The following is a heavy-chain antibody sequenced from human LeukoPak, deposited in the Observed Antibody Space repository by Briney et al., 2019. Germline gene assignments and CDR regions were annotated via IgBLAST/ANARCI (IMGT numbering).Heavy chain of an antibody. CDR2: ISGIGGST. Sequence: GGSLRLSCAASGFTFSSYAMTWVRRAPGRGLEGVSAISGIGGSTYYADSVKGRFTISRDNSKNTLYLQMNSLRAEDTAVYYCAKVPRTTVVTPYYFDYWGQGTLVTVSS. CDR3: AKVPRTTVVTPYYFDY. V-gene: IGHV3-23*01. CDR1: GFTFSSYA. D-gene: IGHD4-23*01. J-gene: IGHJ4*02.